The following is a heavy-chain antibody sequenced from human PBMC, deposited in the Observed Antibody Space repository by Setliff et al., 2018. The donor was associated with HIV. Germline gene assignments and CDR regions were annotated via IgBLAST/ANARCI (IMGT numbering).Heavy chain of an antibody. CDR3: ARDLIWGFDY. CDR2: IYPGDSNT. Sequence: PGESLKISCKGSGYSFTNYWIGWVRQMPWKGLEWMGIIYPGDSNTRYSPSFQGQVTISADKSISAAFLQLNSLRSEDTAVYYCARDLIWGFDYWGQGAPVTVSS. J-gene: IGHJ4*02. D-gene: IGHD3-16*01. CDR1: GYSFTNYW. V-gene: IGHV5-51*01.